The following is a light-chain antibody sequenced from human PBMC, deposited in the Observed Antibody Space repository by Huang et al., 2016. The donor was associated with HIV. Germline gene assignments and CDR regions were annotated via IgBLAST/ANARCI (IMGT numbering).Light chain of an antibody. CDR3: QQRSSTWT. Sequence: EIVLTQSPATLSLSPGERATLSCRASQSVSSYLAWYQQKPGQAPRLLIYDASNRATGIPARFSGSGSGKDITLTISNLDPEDFAVYYCQQRSSTWTFGQGTKVEIK. CDR1: QSVSSY. V-gene: IGKV3-11*01. CDR2: DAS. J-gene: IGKJ1*01.